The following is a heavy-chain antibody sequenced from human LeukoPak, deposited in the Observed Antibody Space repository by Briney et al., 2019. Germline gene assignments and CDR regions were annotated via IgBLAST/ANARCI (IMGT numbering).Heavy chain of an antibody. Sequence: GGSLRLSCAASGFTFSDYYMSWIRQAPGKGLEWVSYISSSGSTIYYADSVKGRFTISRDNAKNSLFLQMNSLRAEDTAVYYCARGPAREMATIGGFDYWGQGTLVTVSS. CDR2: ISSSGSTI. D-gene: IGHD5-24*01. CDR1: GFTFSDYY. CDR3: ARGPAREMATIGGFDY. V-gene: IGHV3-11*04. J-gene: IGHJ4*02.